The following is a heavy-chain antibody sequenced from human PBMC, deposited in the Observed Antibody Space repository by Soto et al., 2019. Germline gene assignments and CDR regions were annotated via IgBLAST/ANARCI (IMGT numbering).Heavy chain of an antibody. V-gene: IGHV4-31*03. CDR1: GGSISSGGYY. Sequence: PSETLSLTCTVSGGSISSGGYYWSWIRQHPGKGLEWIGYIYYSGSTYYNPSLKSRVTISVDTSKNQFSLKLSSVTAADTAVYYCARDPVTTERHYGMDVWGQGTTVTVSS. D-gene: IGHD4-4*01. J-gene: IGHJ6*02. CDR2: IYYSGST. CDR3: ARDPVTTERHYGMDV.